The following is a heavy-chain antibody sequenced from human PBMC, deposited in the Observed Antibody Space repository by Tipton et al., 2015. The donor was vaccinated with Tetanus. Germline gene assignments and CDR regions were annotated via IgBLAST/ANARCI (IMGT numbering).Heavy chain of an antibody. Sequence: TLSLTCAVYGGSFSGYYWSWIRQPPGKGLEWIGEINHSGSTNYNPSLKSRVTISVDTSKNQFSLKLSSVTAADTAVYYCARGLNSAEGGSYWGQGTLVTVSS. D-gene: IGHD2-15*01. V-gene: IGHV4-34*01. CDR1: GGSFSGYY. CDR3: ARGLNSAEGGSY. CDR2: INHSGST. J-gene: IGHJ4*02.